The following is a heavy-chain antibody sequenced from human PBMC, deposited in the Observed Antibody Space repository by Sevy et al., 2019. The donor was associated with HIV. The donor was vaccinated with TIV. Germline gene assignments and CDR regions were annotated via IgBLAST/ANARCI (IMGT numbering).Heavy chain of an antibody. J-gene: IGHJ4*02. V-gene: IGHV3-30-3*01. CDR1: GFTFSSYA. CDR2: ISYDGSNK. Sequence: GGSLRLSCAASGFTFSSYAMHWVRQAPGKGLEWVAVISYDGSNKYYADSVKDRFTISRDNSKNTLYLQMNSLRAEDTALYYYASDQAREVYIAVAGTGYFDYWGQGTLVTVSS. D-gene: IGHD6-19*01. CDR3: ASDQAREVYIAVAGTGYFDY.